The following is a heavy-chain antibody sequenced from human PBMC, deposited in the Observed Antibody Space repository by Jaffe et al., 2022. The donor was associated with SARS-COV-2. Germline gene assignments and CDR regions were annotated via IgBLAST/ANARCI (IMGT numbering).Heavy chain of an antibody. D-gene: IGHD3-22*01. CDR3: AKEVVVVITINYYYGMDV. CDR1: GFTFSSYA. J-gene: IGHJ6*02. CDR2: ISGSGGST. V-gene: IGHV3-23*01. Sequence: EVQLLESGGGLVQPGGSLRLSCAASGFTFSSYAMSWVRQAPGKGLEWVSAISGSGGSTYYADSVKGRFTISRDNSKNTLYLQMNSLRAEDTAVYYCAKEVVVVITINYYYGMDVWGQGTTVTVSS.